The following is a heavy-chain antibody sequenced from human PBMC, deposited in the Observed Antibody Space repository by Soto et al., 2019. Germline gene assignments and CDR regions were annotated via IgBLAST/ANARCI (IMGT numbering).Heavy chain of an antibody. CDR2: INHSGST. CDR3: ARAGKDIVVVPAAPGLYYYYMDV. D-gene: IGHD2-2*01. CDR1: GGYFSGYY. J-gene: IGHJ6*03. Sequence: QVQLQQWGAGLLKPSETLSLTCAVYGGYFSGYYWSWIRQPPGKGLEWIGEINHSGSTNYNPSLKSRVTRSVDTSKNQFSLKLGSVTAADTAVYYCARAGKDIVVVPAAPGLYYYYMDVWGKGTTVTVSS. V-gene: IGHV4-34*01.